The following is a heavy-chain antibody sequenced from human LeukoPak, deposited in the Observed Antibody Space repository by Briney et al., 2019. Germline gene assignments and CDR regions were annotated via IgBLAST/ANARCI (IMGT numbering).Heavy chain of an antibody. Sequence: GESLKISCEGSGYTFTNYWIVWVRQMPGKGLKWMGSIYPGDSDTRYSPSFQGQVTISADKSISTAYLQWSSLKASDTAMYYCAKSYGYQGGYYYYGMDVWGQGTTVTVS. CDR2: IYPGDSDT. V-gene: IGHV5-51*01. CDR1: GYTFTNYW. J-gene: IGHJ6*02. CDR3: AKSYGYQGGYYYYGMDV. D-gene: IGHD5-18*01.